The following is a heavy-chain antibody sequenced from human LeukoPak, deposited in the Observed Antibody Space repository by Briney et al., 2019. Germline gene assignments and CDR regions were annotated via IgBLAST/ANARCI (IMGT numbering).Heavy chain of an antibody. CDR1: GFTVSSNY. D-gene: IGHD2-2*02. J-gene: IGHJ5*02. Sequence: GGSLRLSCAASGFTVSSNYMSWVRQAPGKGLEWVSAISGSGGSTYYADSVKGRFTISRDNSKNTLYLQMNSLRAEDTAVYYCAKAPSTVVPAAIRFDPWGQGTLVTVSS. CDR3: AKAPSTVVPAAIRFDP. V-gene: IGHV3-23*01. CDR2: ISGSGGST.